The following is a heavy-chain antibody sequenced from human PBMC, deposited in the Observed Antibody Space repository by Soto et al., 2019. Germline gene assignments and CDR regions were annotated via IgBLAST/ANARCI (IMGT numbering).Heavy chain of an antibody. D-gene: IGHD5-18*01. CDR1: GFTFSSYG. V-gene: IGHV3-30*18. CDR2: ISYDGSNK. J-gene: IGHJ4*02. CDR3: AKDGGYSYGWHY. Sequence: GGSLRLSCAASGFTFSSYGMHWVRQAPGKGLEWVAVISYDGSNKYYADSVKGRFTISRDNSKNTLYLQMNSLGAEDTAVYYCAKDGGYSYGWHYWGQGT.